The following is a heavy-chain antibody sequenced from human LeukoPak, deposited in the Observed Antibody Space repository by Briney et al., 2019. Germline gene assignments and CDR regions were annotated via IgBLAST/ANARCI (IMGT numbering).Heavy chain of an antibody. V-gene: IGHV3-74*01. Sequence: GGSLRLSCAASGFTFSSYWMNWVRQAPGKGLVWVSRIASDGSSTTYADSVKGRFSISRDNAKNTLYLQMNSLRVEDTAVYCCARVMFGTRAFDYWGQGTLVTVSS. D-gene: IGHD3-10*02. CDR3: ARVMFGTRAFDY. J-gene: IGHJ4*02. CDR2: IASDGSST. CDR1: GFTFSSYW.